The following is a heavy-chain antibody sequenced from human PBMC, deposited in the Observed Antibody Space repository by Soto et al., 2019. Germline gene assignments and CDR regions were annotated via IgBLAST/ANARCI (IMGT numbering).Heavy chain of an antibody. Sequence: SETLSLTCTVSGGSISSSSYYWGWICQPPGKGLEWIGSIYYSGSTYYNPSLKSRVTISVDTSKNQFSLKLSSVTAADTAVYYCARSYSSGRSPAGLWGQGTLVTVSS. J-gene: IGHJ4*02. CDR1: GGSISSSSYY. CDR2: IYYSGST. V-gene: IGHV4-39*01. CDR3: ARSYSSGRSPAGL. D-gene: IGHD6-19*01.